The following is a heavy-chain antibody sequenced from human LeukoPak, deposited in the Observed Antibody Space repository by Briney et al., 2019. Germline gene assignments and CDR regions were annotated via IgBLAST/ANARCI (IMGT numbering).Heavy chain of an antibody. CDR1: GGSISSSSYH. CDR3: SRGYCSGDSCYHSYPWFDY. CDR2: IYYSGST. V-gene: IGHV4-39*07. J-gene: IGHJ4*02. D-gene: IGHD2-15*01. Sequence: SETLSLTCTVSGGSISSSSYHWGWIRQPPGKGLEWIGSIYYSGSTYYNPSLKSRATISVDTSKNQFSLKLSSVTAADTAVYYCSRGYCSGDSCYHSYPWFDYWGQGTLVTVSS.